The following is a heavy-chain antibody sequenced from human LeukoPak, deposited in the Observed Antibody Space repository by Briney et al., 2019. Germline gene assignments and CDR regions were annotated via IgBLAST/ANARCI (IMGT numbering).Heavy chain of an antibody. D-gene: IGHD2-8*01. CDR3: ARGEWWLDP. CDR1: GASISSDY. Sequence: SETLSLTCTVSGASISSDYWSWIRQPPGKGLEWIWNIYYSGSANYNPSLMSRVTISLDMSKNQFSLRLNSVTAADTAVYYCARGEWWLDPWGQGTLVTVSS. J-gene: IGHJ5*02. CDR2: IYYSGSA. V-gene: IGHV4-59*01.